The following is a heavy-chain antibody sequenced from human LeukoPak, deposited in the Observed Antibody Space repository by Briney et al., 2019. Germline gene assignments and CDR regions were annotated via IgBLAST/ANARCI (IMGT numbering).Heavy chain of an antibody. CDR2: IASDGSHT. J-gene: IGHJ3*02. CDR1: GFTFSTYF. D-gene: IGHD2-21*01. V-gene: IGHV3-30-3*01. Sequence: PGGSLRLSCAASGFTFSTYFMHWVRQAPGKGLEWVAGIASDGSHTFYVDSVKGRFTISRDNSKNTLYLQMNSLRAEDTAVYFCARERQDTILHSGAFDIWGQGTMVTVSS. CDR3: ARERQDTILHSGAFDI.